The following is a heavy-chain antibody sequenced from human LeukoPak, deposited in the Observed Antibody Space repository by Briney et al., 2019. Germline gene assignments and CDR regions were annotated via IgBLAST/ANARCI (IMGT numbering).Heavy chain of an antibody. D-gene: IGHD2-15*01. CDR2: ISISGSTI. V-gene: IGHV3-48*03. CDR1: GFTFSNYE. J-gene: IGHJ3*02. Sequence: GGSLRLSCAASGFTFSNYEMNWVRQAPGKGLEWVSYISISGSTICNADSVKGRFTTSRDNAKNSLYLQMNSLRAEDTAVYYCVRGGGSCCRFNAFDIWGQGTMVTVSS. CDR3: VRGGGSCCRFNAFDI.